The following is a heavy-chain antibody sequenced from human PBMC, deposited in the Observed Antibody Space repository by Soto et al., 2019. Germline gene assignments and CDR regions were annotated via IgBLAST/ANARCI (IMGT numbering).Heavy chain of an antibody. CDR1: GGSISSGDYY. D-gene: IGHD2-2*01. J-gene: IGHJ3*02. CDR2: IYYSGST. CDR3: ATEVVPAAMSAFDI. Sequence: SETLSLTCTVSGGSISSGDYYWSWIRQPPGKGLEWIGYIYYSGSTYYNPSLKSRVTISVDTSKNQFSLKLSSVTAADTAVYYCATEVVPAAMSAFDIWGQGTMVTVSS. V-gene: IGHV4-30-4*01.